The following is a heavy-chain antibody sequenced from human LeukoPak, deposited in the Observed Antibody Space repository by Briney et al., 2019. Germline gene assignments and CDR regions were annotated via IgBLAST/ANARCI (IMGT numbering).Heavy chain of an antibody. CDR2: INPNRGGT. J-gene: IGHJ3*02. CDR3: ARDEERSAFDI. D-gene: IGHD1-1*01. Sequence: ASVKVSCKASGYTFTGYYMHWVRQAPGQGLEWMGRINPNRGGTNYAQKFQGRVTMTRDTSISTAYMELSRLRSDDTAVYYCARDEERSAFDIWGQGTMVTVSS. V-gene: IGHV1-2*06. CDR1: GYTFTGYY.